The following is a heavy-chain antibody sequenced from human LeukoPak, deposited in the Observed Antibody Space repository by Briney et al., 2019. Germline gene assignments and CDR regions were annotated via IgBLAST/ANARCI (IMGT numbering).Heavy chain of an antibody. CDR3: ARDTGFHAFDI. Sequence: PGGSLRLSCAASGFTFSTYWMHWVRQAPGKGLVWVSRINSDGSSTSYADSVKGRFTISRDNSENTLYVQMNSLRDDDTSVYYCARDTGFHAFDIWGQGTRVTVSS. V-gene: IGHV3-74*01. J-gene: IGHJ3*02. CDR1: GFTFSTYW. CDR2: INSDGSST. D-gene: IGHD1-14*01.